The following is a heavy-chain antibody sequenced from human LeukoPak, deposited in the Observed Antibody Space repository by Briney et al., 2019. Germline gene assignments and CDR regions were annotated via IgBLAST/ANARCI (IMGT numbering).Heavy chain of an antibody. CDR3: ARARRDSGYYNVDY. V-gene: IGHV1-2*02. J-gene: IGHJ4*02. D-gene: IGHD3-3*01. Sequence: ASVKVSCKASGYTFTGYYMHWVRQAPGQGLEWMGWINPNSGGTNYAQKFQGRVTMTRDTSTSTVYMELSSLRSEDTAVYYCARARRDSGYYNVDYWGQGALVTVSS. CDR1: GYTFTGYY. CDR2: INPNSGGT.